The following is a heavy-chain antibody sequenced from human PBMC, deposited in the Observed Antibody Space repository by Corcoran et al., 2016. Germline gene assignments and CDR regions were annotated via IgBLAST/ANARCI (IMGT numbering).Heavy chain of an antibody. J-gene: IGHJ6*02. V-gene: IGHV4-34*01. D-gene: IGHD6-13*01. Sequence: QVQLQQWGAGLLKPSETLSLTCAVYGGSFSGYYWSWIRQPPGKGLEWIGEINHSGSTNYNPSLKSRVTISVDTSKNQFSLKLSSVTAADTAVYYGARGVAAAVSHYYYYGRDVWGQGTTVTVSS. CDR3: ARGVAAAVSHYYYYGRDV. CDR1: GGSFSGYY. CDR2: INHSGST.